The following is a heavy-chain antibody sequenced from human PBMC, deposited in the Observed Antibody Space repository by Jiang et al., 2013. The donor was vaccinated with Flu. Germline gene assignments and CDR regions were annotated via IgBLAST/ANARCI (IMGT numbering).Heavy chain of an antibody. V-gene: IGHV3-30*01. Sequence: VISYDGSNKYYADSVKGRFTISRDNSKNTLYLQMNSLRAEDTAVYYCARKEEMATIRNAFDIWGQGTMVTISS. CDR2: ISYDGSNK. D-gene: IGHD5-24*01. CDR3: ARKEEMATIRNAFDI. J-gene: IGHJ3*02.